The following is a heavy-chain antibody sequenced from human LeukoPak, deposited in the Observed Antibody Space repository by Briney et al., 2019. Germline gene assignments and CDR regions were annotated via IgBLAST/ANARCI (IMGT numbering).Heavy chain of an antibody. J-gene: IGHJ6*02. CDR1: GLTFSSYW. CDR3: ARELADAYYYYGMDV. D-gene: IGHD2-15*01. CDR2: INSDGSST. Sequence: GGSLRLSCAASGLTFSSYWMHWVRQAPGKGLVWVSRINSDGSSTSYADSVKGRFTISRDNAKNTLYLQMNSLRAEDTAVYYCARELADAYYYYGMDVWGQGTTVTVSS. V-gene: IGHV3-74*01.